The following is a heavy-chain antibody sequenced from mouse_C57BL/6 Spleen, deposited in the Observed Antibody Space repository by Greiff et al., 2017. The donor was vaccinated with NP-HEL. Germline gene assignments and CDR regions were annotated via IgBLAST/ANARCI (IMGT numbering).Heavy chain of an antibody. V-gene: IGHV1-82*01. Sequence: LVESGPELVKPGASVKISCKASGYAFSSSWMNWVKQRPGKGLEWIGRIYPGDGDTNYNGKFKGKATLTADKSSSTAYMQLSSLTSEDSAVYFCARRGYYFYAMDYWGQGTSVTVSS. CDR2: IYPGDGDT. CDR3: ARRGYYFYAMDY. J-gene: IGHJ4*01. D-gene: IGHD1-1*01. CDR1: GYAFSSSW.